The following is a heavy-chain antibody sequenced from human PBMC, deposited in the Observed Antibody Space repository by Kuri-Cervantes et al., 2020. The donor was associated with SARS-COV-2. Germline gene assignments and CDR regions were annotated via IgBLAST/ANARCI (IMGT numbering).Heavy chain of an antibody. CDR3: ATPRGYSYGPFDY. Sequence: GGSLRLSCAASGFTFSSYGMHWVRQAPGKGLEWVAFIRYDGSNKYYADSVKGRFTISRDNSKNTLYLQMNSLRAEDTAVYYCATPRGYSYGPFDYWGQGTLVTVSS. D-gene: IGHD5-18*01. CDR2: IRYDGSNK. CDR1: GFTFSSYG. V-gene: IGHV3-30*02. J-gene: IGHJ4*02.